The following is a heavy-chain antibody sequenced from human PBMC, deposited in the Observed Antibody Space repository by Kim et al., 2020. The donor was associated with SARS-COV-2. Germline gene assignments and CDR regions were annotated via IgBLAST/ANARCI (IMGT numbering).Heavy chain of an antibody. Sequence: GGSLRLSCAASEFSFSDYAMSWVRQRPGKGLEWVSTISGSGGDTYYTDSVKGRFTSSRDNPKNTLFQQMNNLRDDDTAVFYCGRGSGTTRLGFDYYAMDV. J-gene: IGHJ6*01. D-gene: IGHD1-1*01. CDR1: EFSFSDYA. V-gene: IGHV3-23*01. CDR2: ISGSGGDT. CDR3: GRGSGTTRLGFDYYAMDV.